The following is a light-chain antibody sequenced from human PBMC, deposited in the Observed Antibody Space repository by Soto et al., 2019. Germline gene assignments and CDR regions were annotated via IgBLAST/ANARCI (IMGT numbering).Light chain of an antibody. CDR2: YDS. CDR3: QVWDIMTDNDV. J-gene: IGLJ1*01. V-gene: IGLV3-21*04. Sequence: SYELTQSPSVSVAPEKTATITCGGNNIGNKRVHWYRQKPGQAPVLLISYDSDRPSGIPERFSGSNSENTATLTISRVEAGDEADYYCQVWDIMTDNDVFGSGTKLTVL. CDR1: NIGNKR.